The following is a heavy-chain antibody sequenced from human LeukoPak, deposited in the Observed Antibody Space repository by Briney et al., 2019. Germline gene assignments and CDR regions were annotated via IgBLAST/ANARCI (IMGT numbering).Heavy chain of an antibody. D-gene: IGHD3-22*01. J-gene: IGHJ4*02. Sequence: RSLRLSCAASGFTFSSYWMHWVREAPGKGLVWVSHIINDGSRTSYADSVKGRFTISRDNAKNTVYLQMNSLRAEDTAVYYCARDLRVVITGSFDSWGQGTLVTFSS. V-gene: IGHV3-74*01. CDR2: IINDGSRT. CDR1: GFTFSSYW. CDR3: ARDLRVVITGSFDS.